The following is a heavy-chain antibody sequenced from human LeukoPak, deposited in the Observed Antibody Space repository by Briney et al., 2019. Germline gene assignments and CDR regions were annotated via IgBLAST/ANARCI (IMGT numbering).Heavy chain of an antibody. CDR1: GFTFSSYS. V-gene: IGHV3-21*01. J-gene: IGHJ4*02. CDR2: ISSSSSYM. Sequence: GGSLRLSCAASGFTFSSYSMNWVRQAPGKGLEWVSSISSSSSYMYYADSVKGRFTISRDNAKNSLYLQMNSLRAEDTAVYYCASEVSRSSYWGQGTLVTVSS. CDR3: ASEVSRSSY. D-gene: IGHD6-6*01.